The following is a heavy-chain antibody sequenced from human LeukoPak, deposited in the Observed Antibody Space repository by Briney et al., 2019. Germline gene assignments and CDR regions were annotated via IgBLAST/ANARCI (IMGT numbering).Heavy chain of an antibody. D-gene: IGHD6-19*01. CDR1: DGSISSGSYY. CDR3: ARGWLAFDY. J-gene: IGHJ4*02. Sequence: SETLSLTCTVSDGSISSGSYYWSWIRQPAGKGLEWIGRIYTCGSTNYNPSLKSRVTISVDTSKNQFSLKLSSVTAADTAVYYCARGWLAFDYWGQGTLVTVSS. CDR2: IYTCGST. V-gene: IGHV4-61*02.